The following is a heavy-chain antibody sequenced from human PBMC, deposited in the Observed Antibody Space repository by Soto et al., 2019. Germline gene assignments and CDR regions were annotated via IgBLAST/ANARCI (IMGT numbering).Heavy chain of an antibody. CDR2: INPSGGST. V-gene: IGHV1-46*01. J-gene: IGHJ6*02. D-gene: IGHD3-10*01. Sequence: ASVKVSCKASGYTFTSYYMHWVRQAPGQGLEWMGIINPSGGSTSYAQKFQGRVTMTRDTSTSTVYMELSSLRSEDTTVYYCARDSYYYYGSGSYYNAAAPGSYYYGMDVWGQGTPVTVSS. CDR3: ARDSYYYYGSGSYYNAAAPGSYYYGMDV. CDR1: GYTFTSYY.